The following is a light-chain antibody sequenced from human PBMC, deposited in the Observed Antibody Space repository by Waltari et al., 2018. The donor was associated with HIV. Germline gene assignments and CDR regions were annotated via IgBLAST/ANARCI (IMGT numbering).Light chain of an antibody. CDR3: QQYYNTPRT. CDR2: GAS. Sequence: DIVLTQSPDSLAVSLGEGATINCKSSQSISHSPNNKNYLTWLQHKPGQPPKLLIHGASTRESGVPDRFSGSGSGTDFTLTISGLQAEDVAVYYCQQYYNTPRTFGQGTRVEIK. CDR1: QSISHSPNNKNY. V-gene: IGKV4-1*01. J-gene: IGKJ1*01.